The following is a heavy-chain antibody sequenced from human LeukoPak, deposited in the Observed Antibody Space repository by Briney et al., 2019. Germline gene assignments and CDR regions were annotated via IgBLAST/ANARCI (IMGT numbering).Heavy chain of an antibody. CDR3: ARGGVYCSSTSCYNDAFDI. CDR2: IYTSGST. CDR1: GGSISSYY. D-gene: IGHD2-2*02. J-gene: IGHJ3*02. Sequence: PSETLSLTCTVSGGSISSYYWSWIRQPAGKGLEWIGRIYTSGSTNYNPSLKSRVTMSVDTSKNQFSLKLSSVTAADTAVYYCARGGVYCSSTSCYNDAFDIWGQGTMVTVSS. V-gene: IGHV4-4*07.